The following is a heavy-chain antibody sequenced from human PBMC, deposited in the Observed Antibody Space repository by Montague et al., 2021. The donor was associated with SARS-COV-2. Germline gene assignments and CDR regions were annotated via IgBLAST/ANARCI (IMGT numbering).Heavy chain of an antibody. V-gene: IGHV3-23*01. Sequence: SLRLSCAASGFNFAPSVMTWVRQAPGKGLDFFATISVSGDSTHYADYVQDRFTISRDNSRSTLALQMSRLTAEDTAMFYCAREGHSSGRCGAFDIWGPGTMFTVSS. J-gene: IGHJ3*02. CDR1: GFNFAPSV. CDR3: AREGHSSGRCGAFDI. CDR2: ISVSGDST. D-gene: IGHD6-19*01.